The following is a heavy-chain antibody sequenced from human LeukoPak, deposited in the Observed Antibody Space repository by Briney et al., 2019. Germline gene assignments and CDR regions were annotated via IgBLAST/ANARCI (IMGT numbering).Heavy chain of an antibody. D-gene: IGHD2-21*02. CDR2: LPSDGSEE. Sequence: GGSLRLSCVASGFSFSTYGMHWVRQAPGKGLDWVAVLPSDGSEEYYADSVKGLCTISRDKSNNTVYLQMNSLRAEDTAVYYCARAVATAIRHGIDYWGQGTLVTVSS. J-gene: IGHJ4*02. V-gene: IGHV3-30*03. CDR1: GFSFSTYG. CDR3: ARAVATAIRHGIDY.